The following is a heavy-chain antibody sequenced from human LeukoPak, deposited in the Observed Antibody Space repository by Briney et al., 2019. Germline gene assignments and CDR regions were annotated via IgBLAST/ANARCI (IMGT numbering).Heavy chain of an antibody. CDR1: GFTFSRNG. J-gene: IGHJ6*03. V-gene: IGHV3-21*01. D-gene: IGHD5-18*01. CDR2: ISGSGGNT. CDR3: ARVDTGYYYMDV. Sequence: GGTLRLSCAASGFTFSRNGMTWVRQAPGKGLEWVSAISGSGGNTYYADSVKGRFTISRDNAKNSLYLQMNSLRAEDTAVYYCARVDTGYYYMDVWGKGTTVTISS.